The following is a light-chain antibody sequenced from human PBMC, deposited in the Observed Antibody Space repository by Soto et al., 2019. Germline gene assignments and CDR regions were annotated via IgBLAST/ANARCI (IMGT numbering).Light chain of an antibody. J-gene: IGLJ1*01. CDR2: DVS. CDR1: GREIGGYDY. V-gene: IGLV2-14*04. Sequence: SITWAFDGGGREIGGYDYVSWYQQYPGKAPKLMIYDVSNRPSGVSDRFSGSKSANTAYLTISGLQAEDEADYSCNSYTTSSSLHVFGTGTKVTGL. CDR3: NSYTTSSSLHV.